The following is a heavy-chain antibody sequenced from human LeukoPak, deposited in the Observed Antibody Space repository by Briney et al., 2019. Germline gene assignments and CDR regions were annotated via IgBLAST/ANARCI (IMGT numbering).Heavy chain of an antibody. Sequence: ASVNVSCKASGYTFINYAIHWVRQAPGQGLEWMGIINPSGGSTRYAQKFQGRVTMTRDTSTSTVYMELSSLRSEDTAVYYCARDSVVIPAAIYYGMDVWGQGTTVTVSS. CDR1: GYTFINYA. CDR3: ARDSVVIPAAIYYGMDV. J-gene: IGHJ6*02. CDR2: INPSGGST. D-gene: IGHD2-2*01. V-gene: IGHV1-46*01.